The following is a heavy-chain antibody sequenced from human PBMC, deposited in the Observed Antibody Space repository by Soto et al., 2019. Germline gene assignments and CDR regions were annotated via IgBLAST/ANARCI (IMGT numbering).Heavy chain of an antibody. D-gene: IGHD3-3*01. V-gene: IGHV1-69*17. CDR1: AGTFNSYA. CDR3: ARHGVGLCAGTCTLNAFDL. CDR2: IIPIFGIT. J-gene: IGHJ3*01. Sequence: QALLEQSGAEMKKPGASLTVSCKASAGTFNSYAISWVRQAPGQGLEWMGGIIPIFGITNYAQKFQDRLTLTADKVTDTAYMELISLTSDDTAVYYCARHGVGLCAGTCTLNAFDLWGRGTSVTVSS.